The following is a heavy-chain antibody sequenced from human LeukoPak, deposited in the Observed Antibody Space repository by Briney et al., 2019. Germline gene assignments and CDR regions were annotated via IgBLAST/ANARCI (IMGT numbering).Heavy chain of an antibody. CDR1: GDSINNYY. Sequence: PSETLSLTCTVSGDSINNYYWSWVRQPPGKGLEWIAYIYYSGSTKYKPSLESRATISVDRSKNQFSLKLSSVTAADTAVYYCARGWSASYYGSGSFLDYWGQGTLVTVSS. V-gene: IGHV4-59*12. CDR2: IYYSGST. CDR3: ARGWSASYYGSGSFLDY. J-gene: IGHJ4*02. D-gene: IGHD3-10*01.